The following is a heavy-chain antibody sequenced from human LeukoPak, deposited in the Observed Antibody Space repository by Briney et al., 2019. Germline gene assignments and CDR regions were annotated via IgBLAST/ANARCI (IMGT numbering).Heavy chain of an antibody. Sequence: GGSLRLSCAASGFTFSNAWMSWVRQAPGKGLEWVGRIKSKSYGATTDYAAPVKGRFTISRDDSKNTLYLQMNSLKTEDTAVYYCATDNGGESGFDYWGQGTLVTVSP. D-gene: IGHD2-8*01. CDR3: ATDNGGESGFDY. J-gene: IGHJ4*02. V-gene: IGHV3-15*05. CDR2: IKSKSYGATT. CDR1: GFTFSNAW.